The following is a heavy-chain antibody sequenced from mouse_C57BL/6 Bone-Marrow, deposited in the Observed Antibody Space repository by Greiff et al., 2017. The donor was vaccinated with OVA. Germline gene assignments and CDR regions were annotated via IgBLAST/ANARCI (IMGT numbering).Heavy chain of an antibody. CDR2: IDPEDGDT. CDR3: TRTTVVADYFDY. CDR1: GFNIKDYY. Sequence: VQLQQSGAELVRPGASVKLSCTASGFNIKDYYMHWVKQRPEQGLEWIGRIDPEDGDTEYAPKFQGKATMNADTSSNTAYLQLSRLTSEDTAGYYCTRTTVVADYFDYWGQGTTLTVSS. J-gene: IGHJ2*01. D-gene: IGHD1-1*01. V-gene: IGHV14-1*01.